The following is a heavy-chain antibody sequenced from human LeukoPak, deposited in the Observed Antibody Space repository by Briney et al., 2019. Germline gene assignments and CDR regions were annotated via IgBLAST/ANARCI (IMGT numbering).Heavy chain of an antibody. D-gene: IGHD3-22*01. CDR2: INPNSGAI. V-gene: IGHV1-2*02. J-gene: IGHJ4*02. CDR1: GYTFTGYY. Sequence: ASVKVSCKASGYTFTGYYMYWVRQAPGQGLEWMGWINPNSGAIHYAQKFQGRVTMTRDTSIRTAYMELSRLTSDDTAVYYCATDDSSGFYLGAVNYWGQGTLVTVSS. CDR3: ATDDSSGFYLGAVNY.